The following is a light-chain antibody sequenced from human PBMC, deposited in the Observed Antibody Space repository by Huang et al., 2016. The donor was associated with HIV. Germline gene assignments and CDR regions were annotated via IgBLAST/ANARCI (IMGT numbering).Light chain of an antibody. CDR3: QQYYKLYT. V-gene: IGKV3-15*01. J-gene: IGKJ2*01. CDR1: QSVGST. CDR2: GAS. Sequence: IVMTQSPGTLSVSPVERATLSCRASQSVGSTLAWYQQKPGQSPRLLIYGASTRATGIPARFSGSVSGTEFTLTISSLQSEDFAVYYCQQYYKLYTFGQGTKLEIK.